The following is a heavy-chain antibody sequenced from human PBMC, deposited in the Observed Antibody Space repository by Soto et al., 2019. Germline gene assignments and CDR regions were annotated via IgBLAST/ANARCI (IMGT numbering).Heavy chain of an antibody. D-gene: IGHD3-9*01. Sequence: SETLSLTCTVSGGSISNYYWSWIRQPPGKGLERIGYKFYFGSTNYNPSLKSRVTISVDTSKNQFSLKLSSVTAADTAVYFCARHSPDFDWLSQFDYWGQGALVTVSS. CDR2: KFYFGST. V-gene: IGHV4-59*08. CDR3: ARHSPDFDWLSQFDY. CDR1: GGSISNYY. J-gene: IGHJ4*02.